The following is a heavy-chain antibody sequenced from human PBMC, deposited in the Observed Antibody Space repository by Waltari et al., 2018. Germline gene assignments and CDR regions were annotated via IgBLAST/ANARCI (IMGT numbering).Heavy chain of an antibody. J-gene: IGHJ1*01. CDR1: GYTFTSYA. D-gene: IGHD6-13*01. CDR3: ARAPYSSSWPARYFQH. Sequence: QVQLVQSGAEVKKPGASVKVSCKASGYTFTSYAMHWVRQAPGQRLEWMGWINAGNGNTKYSQKFQGRVTITRDTSASTAYMELSSLRSEDTAVYYCARAPYSSSWPARYFQHWGQGTLVTVSS. V-gene: IGHV1-3*01. CDR2: INAGNGNT.